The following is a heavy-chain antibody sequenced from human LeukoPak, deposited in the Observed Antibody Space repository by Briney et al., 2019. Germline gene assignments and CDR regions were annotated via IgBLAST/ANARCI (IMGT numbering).Heavy chain of an antibody. CDR1: GGSISNHY. V-gene: IGHV4-4*07. D-gene: IGHD2-2*01. Sequence: SETLSLTCTVSGGSISNHYWSWIRQPAGKGLQWIGRIYSSGTTNYNPSLKSRVTMSVDTSKNQFSLKLNSVTAADTAVYYCARVDTPGYCFRTSCYVFDYWGQGTLVTVSS. CDR3: ARVDTPGYCFRTSCYVFDY. CDR2: IYSSGTT. J-gene: IGHJ4*02.